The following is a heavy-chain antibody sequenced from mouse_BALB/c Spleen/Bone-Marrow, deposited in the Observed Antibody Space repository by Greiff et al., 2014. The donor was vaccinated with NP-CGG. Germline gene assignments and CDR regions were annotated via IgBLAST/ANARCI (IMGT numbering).Heavy chain of an antibody. Sequence: EVQLQQSGPDLVKPSQSLSLTCTVTGYSITSGYSWHWIRQFPGNKLEWMGYIHHSGSTNYNPSLKSRISITRDTSKNKFFLQLNSVTTEDTATYYCARDQGYYAMDYWGQGTSVTVSS. CDR1: GYSITSGYS. J-gene: IGHJ4*01. V-gene: IGHV3-1*02. CDR3: ARDQGYYAMDY. CDR2: IHHSGST.